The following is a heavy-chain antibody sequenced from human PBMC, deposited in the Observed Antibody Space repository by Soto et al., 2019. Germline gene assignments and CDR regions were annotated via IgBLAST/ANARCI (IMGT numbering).Heavy chain of an antibody. V-gene: IGHV4-39*01. D-gene: IGHD2-2*01. CDR1: GGSISSSSYY. J-gene: IGHJ4*02. Sequence: SETLSLTCTLSGGSISSSSYYWGWIRQPPGKVLEWIGSIYYSGSTYYNPSLKSRVTISVDTSKNQFSLKLSSVTAADTAVYYCARSYCSSTSCYSPTYDFWSGYPRGYFDYWGQGTLVTVSS. CDR2: IYYSGST. CDR3: ARSYCSSTSCYSPTYDFWSGYPRGYFDY.